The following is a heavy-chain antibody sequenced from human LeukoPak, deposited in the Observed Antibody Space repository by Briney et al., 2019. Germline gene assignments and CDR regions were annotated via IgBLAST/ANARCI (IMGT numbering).Heavy chain of an antibody. CDR1: GYTLTELS. CDR3: ARGGYDFWSGYYHYYYYGMDV. D-gene: IGHD3-3*01. V-gene: IGHV1-24*01. CDR2: FDPEDGET. J-gene: IGHJ6*02. Sequence: ASVKISCKVSGYTLTELSMHWVRQAPGKGLEWMGGFDPEDGETIYAQKFQGRVTMTEDTSTDTAYMELSSLRSEDTAAYYCARGGYDFWSGYYHYYYYGMDVWGQGTTVTVSS.